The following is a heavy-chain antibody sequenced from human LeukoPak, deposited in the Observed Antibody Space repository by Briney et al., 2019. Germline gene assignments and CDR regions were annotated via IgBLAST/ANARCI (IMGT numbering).Heavy chain of an antibody. CDR3: ARVRELLSWFDP. J-gene: IGHJ5*02. CDR2: ISDSGGST. Sequence: GGSLRLSCAASGFTFSSYAMSWVRQAPGKGLEWVSGISDSGGSTYYADSVKGRFTVSRDNSKNTLYLQMNSLSAEDTAVYYCARVRELLSWFDPWGQGTLVTVSS. CDR1: GFTFSSYA. D-gene: IGHD1-26*01. V-gene: IGHV3-23*01.